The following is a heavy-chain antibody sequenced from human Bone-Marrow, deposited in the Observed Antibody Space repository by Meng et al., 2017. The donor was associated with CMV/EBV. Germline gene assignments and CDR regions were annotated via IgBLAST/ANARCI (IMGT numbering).Heavy chain of an antibody. V-gene: IGHV3-23*03. D-gene: IGHD3-10*01. CDR3: AKDFSGEVGYFQH. J-gene: IGHJ1*01. Sequence: GESLRLSCAASGFTFSSYAMSWVRQAPGKGLEWVSVIYSGGSSTYYADSVKGRFTISRDNSKNTLYLQMNSLRAEDTAVYYCAKDFSGEVGYFQHWGQGTLVTVSS. CDR1: GFTFSSYA. CDR2: IYSGGSST.